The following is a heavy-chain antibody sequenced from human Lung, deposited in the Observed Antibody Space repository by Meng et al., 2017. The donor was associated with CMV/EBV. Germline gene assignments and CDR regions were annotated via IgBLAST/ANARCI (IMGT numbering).Heavy chain of an antibody. CDR2: IYSGGST. V-gene: IGHV3-66*02. Sequence: GESLKISCAASGFTFSGSDIHWVRQAPGKGLEWVSVIYSGGSTYYADSVKGRFTISRDSSKNTLYLQMNSLRAEDTAVYYCARETKYYSFWSGYEDYYYYGMDVWGQGTTVTVSS. J-gene: IGHJ6*02. CDR3: ARETKYYSFWSGYEDYYYYGMDV. D-gene: IGHD3-3*01. CDR1: GFTFSGSD.